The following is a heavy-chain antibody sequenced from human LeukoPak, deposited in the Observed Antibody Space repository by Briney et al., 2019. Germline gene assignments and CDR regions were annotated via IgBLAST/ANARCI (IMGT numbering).Heavy chain of an antibody. CDR2: IYYSGST. CDR3: ARAAAGPLWGYYYMDV. Sequence: SETLSLTCTVSGGSISSSSYYWGWIRQPPWKGLEWIGSIYYSGSTYYNPSLKSRVTISVDTSKNQFSLELSSVTAADTAVYYCARAAAGPLWGYYYMDVWGKGTTVTVSS. D-gene: IGHD6-13*01. V-gene: IGHV4-39*07. J-gene: IGHJ6*03. CDR1: GGSISSSSYY.